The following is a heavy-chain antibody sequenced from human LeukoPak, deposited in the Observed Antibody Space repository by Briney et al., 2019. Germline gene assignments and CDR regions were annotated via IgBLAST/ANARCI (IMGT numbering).Heavy chain of an antibody. CDR2: ITSDSRYK. Sequence: GGSLRLSCAASGFTFSNYNMNWVRQAPGKSLEWVSSITSDSRYKYYGDSVKGRFTISRDNSMNTLYLQMNSLRPEDTAVYYCAKQGLVPATAGDWGQGTLVTVSS. V-gene: IGHV3-21*01. CDR1: GFTFSNYN. CDR3: AKQGLVPATAGD. J-gene: IGHJ4*02. D-gene: IGHD2-2*01.